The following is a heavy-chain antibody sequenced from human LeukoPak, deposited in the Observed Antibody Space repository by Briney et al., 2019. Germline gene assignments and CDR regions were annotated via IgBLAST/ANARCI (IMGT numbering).Heavy chain of an antibody. J-gene: IGHJ4*02. CDR1: GGSFSDYY. Sequence: SETLSLTCAGYGGSFSDYYWSWIRQPPGKRLEGVGEINDSGSTKYNPAPTSRVTMSADTSKNQFSLKLSSVTAADTAVYYCARGPPRDFGTSGFYYNYWGQGTRVTVSS. D-gene: IGHD3-22*01. CDR2: INDSGST. CDR3: ARGPPRDFGTSGFYYNY. V-gene: IGHV4-34*01.